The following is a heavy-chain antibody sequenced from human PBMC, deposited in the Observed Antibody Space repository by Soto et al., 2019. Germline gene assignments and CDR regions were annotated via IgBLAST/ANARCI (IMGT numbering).Heavy chain of an antibody. CDR1: GGSISSYC. Sequence: PSETLSLTCTVSGGSISSYCWSWIRQPPGKGLEWIGYIYYSGSTNYNPSLKSRVTISVDTSKNQFSLKLSSVTAADTAVYYCARDVYGEIDYWGQGTLVTVSS. CDR3: ARDVYGEIDY. J-gene: IGHJ4*02. CDR2: IYYSGST. D-gene: IGHD4-17*01. V-gene: IGHV4-59*01.